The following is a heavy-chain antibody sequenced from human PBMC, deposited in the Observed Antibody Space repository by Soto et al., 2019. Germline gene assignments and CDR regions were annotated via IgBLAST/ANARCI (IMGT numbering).Heavy chain of an antibody. V-gene: IGHV3-64*01. J-gene: IGHJ6*03. CDR1: GFTLSGYA. Sequence: EVQLAESGGGLAQPGGSLRLSCAASGFTLSGYAMDWVRQAPGKGLEYVSGISSNGVGTYYANSVQGRFTISRDNSKNTVYLQMGSVRPEDMAVYYCGWRARPDFYYMDVWGKGTTVTVSS. D-gene: IGHD6-6*01. CDR2: ISSNGVGT. CDR3: GWRARPDFYYMDV.